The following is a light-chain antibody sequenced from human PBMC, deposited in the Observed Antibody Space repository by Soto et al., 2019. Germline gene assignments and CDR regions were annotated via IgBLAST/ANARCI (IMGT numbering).Light chain of an antibody. J-gene: IGKJ4*01. V-gene: IGKV1-27*01. CDR3: QKYNSAPRT. Sequence: DVQMTQAPSSLSASVGDRVTITCRASQGISNYLAWYQQKPGKVPKLLIYAASILQSGVPSRFSGSGSGTDLTLTISSLQPGDVATYYCQKYNSAPRTFGGGTKVEIK. CDR1: QGISNY. CDR2: AAS.